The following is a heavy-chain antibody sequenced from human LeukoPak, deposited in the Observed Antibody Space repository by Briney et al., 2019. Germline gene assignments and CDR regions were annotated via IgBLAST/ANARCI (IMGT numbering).Heavy chain of an antibody. CDR1: GGSISSYY. Sequence: PSETLSLTCTVSGGSISSYYWSWIRQPPGKGLEWIGYIYYSGSTNYNPSLKSRVTISVDTSKNQFSLRLSSVTAADTAVYYCARDCSSTCSDAFDIWGQVTMVTVSS. D-gene: IGHD2-2*01. CDR2: IYYSGST. V-gene: IGHV4-59*01. CDR3: ARDCSSTCSDAFDI. J-gene: IGHJ3*02.